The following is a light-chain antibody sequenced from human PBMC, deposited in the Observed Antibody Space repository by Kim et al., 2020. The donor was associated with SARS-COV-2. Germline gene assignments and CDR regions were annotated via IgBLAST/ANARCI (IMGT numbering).Light chain of an antibody. CDR2: AAS. Sequence: ASTGDRVTITCRARQGISSYLACYQQKPGKAPKLLIYAASTLQRGVPSRFSGSGSGTDFTLTISCLQSEDFATYYCQQYYSYPRTFGQGTKVDIK. CDR3: QQYYSYPRT. J-gene: IGKJ1*01. V-gene: IGKV1-8*01. CDR1: QGISSY.